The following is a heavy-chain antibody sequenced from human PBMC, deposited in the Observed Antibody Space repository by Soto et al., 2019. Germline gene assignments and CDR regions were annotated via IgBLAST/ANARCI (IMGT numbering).Heavy chain of an antibody. CDR3: ARDKVISSWYSYYYYGMDV. CDR1: GFTFSSYG. D-gene: IGHD6-13*01. V-gene: IGHV3-33*01. CDR2: IWYDGSNK. Sequence: QVQLVESGGGMVQPGRSLRLSCAASGFTFSSYGMHWVRQAPGKGLEWVAVIWYDGSNKYYADSVKGRFTISRDNSKNTLYLQMNSLRAEDTAVYYCARDKVISSWYSYYYYGMDVWGQGTTVTVSS. J-gene: IGHJ6*02.